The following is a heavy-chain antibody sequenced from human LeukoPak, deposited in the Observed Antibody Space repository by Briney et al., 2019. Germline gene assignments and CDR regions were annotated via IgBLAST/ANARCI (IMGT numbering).Heavy chain of an antibody. Sequence: SETLSLTCTVSGGSISSGDYYWSWIRQPPGKGLEWIGYIYYSGSTYYNPSLKSRVTISVDTSKNQFSLKLSSVTAADTAVYYCASHYYDSSGYYYLWGQGTLVTVSS. CDR1: GGSISSGDYY. CDR3: ASHYYDSSGYYYL. V-gene: IGHV4-30-4*01. J-gene: IGHJ5*02. CDR2: IYYSGST. D-gene: IGHD3-22*01.